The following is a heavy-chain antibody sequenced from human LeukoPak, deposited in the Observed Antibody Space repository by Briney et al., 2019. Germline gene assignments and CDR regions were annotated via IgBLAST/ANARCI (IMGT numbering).Heavy chain of an antibody. V-gene: IGHV4-34*01. CDR3: ARDSRSGSYGANFDY. CDR2: INHSGST. CDR1: GGSFSGYY. Sequence: SETLSLTCAVHGGSFSGYYWSWIRQPPGKGLEWIGEINHSGSTNYNPSLKSRVTISVDTSKNQFSLKLSSVTAADTAVYYCARDSRSGSYGANFDYWGQGTLVTVSS. J-gene: IGHJ4*02. D-gene: IGHD1-26*01.